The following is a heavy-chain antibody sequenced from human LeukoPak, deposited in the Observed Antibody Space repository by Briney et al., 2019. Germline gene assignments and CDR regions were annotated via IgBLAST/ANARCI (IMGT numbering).Heavy chain of an antibody. CDR2: INPNDDST. J-gene: IGHJ5*02. CDR3: ARDYLPGTQGGYNWFDP. CDR1: GYTFNNYD. V-gene: IGHV1-46*02. D-gene: IGHD1-1*01. Sequence: GASVKVSCKASGYTFNNYDMHWVRQAPGQGLEWMGIINPNDDSTSYAQKFQGRVTITADESTSTAYMELSSLRSEDTAVYYCARDYLPGTQGGYNWFDPWGQGTLVTVSS.